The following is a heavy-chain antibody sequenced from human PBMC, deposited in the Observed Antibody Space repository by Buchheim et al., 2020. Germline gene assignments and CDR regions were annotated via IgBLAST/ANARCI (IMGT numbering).Heavy chain of an antibody. Sequence: EVQLVESGGDLVQPGGSLRLSCGASGFTFSRYWMSRVRQAPGKGLEWVANIHQDGGEKYYVDSLNGRFTISRDNAKSSLFLQMNSLRVEDTAVYYCVRESQVVAPGSGRLTYYGMDVWGQGTT. V-gene: IGHV3-7*01. J-gene: IGHJ6*02. CDR1: GFTFSRYW. CDR2: IHQDGGEK. CDR3: VRESQVVAPGSGRLTYYGMDV. D-gene: IGHD2-15*01.